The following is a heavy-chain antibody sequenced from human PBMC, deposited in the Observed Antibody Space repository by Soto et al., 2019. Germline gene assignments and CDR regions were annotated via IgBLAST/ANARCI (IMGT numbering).Heavy chain of an antibody. V-gene: IGHV3-74*01. J-gene: IGHJ4*02. CDR3: VRCTSAWSGKDY. CDR2: IHVGGSFT. CDR1: GFTFSHHW. Sequence: EVQLVESGGGLVQPGGSLRLSCTASGFTFSHHWMHWVRQAPGKGLIWVSRIHVGGSFTDYADSVKGRFTISRDDAKNTLILQMNSLRVGDMAVYDCVRCTSAWSGKDYWGQGTLVTVSS. D-gene: IGHD3-3*01.